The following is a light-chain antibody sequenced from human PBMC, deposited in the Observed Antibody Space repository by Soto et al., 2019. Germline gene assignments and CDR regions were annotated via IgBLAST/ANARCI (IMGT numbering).Light chain of an antibody. CDR1: SSDVGGYNY. CDR3: SSYAGSNNPPYV. CDR2: EVS. Sequence: QSALTQPPSASGSPGQSVTISCTGTSSDVGGYNYVSWYQQHPGKAPKLMIYEVSNRPSGVPDRFSGSKSGNTASLTVSGLPAEDEADYYCSSYAGSNNPPYVFGTGTKLTVL. J-gene: IGLJ1*01. V-gene: IGLV2-8*01.